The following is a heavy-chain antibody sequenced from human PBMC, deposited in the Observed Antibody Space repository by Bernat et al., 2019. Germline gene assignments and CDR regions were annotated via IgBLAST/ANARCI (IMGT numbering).Heavy chain of an antibody. V-gene: IGHV3-23*01. CDR2: ISGSGGST. Sequence: EVQLLESGGGLVQPGGSLRLSCAASGFTFSSYAMSWVRQAPGKGLEWVSAISGSGGSTSYADSVKGRFTISSDNSKNTLYLQMNSLRAEDTAVYYCAKDRMGCSSTSCYMTDAFDIWGQGTMVTVSS. J-gene: IGHJ3*02. D-gene: IGHD2-2*02. CDR3: AKDRMGCSSTSCYMTDAFDI. CDR1: GFTFSSYA.